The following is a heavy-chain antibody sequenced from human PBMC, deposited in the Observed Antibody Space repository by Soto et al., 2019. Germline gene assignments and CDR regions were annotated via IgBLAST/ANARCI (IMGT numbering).Heavy chain of an antibody. D-gene: IGHD2-21*01. CDR2: IGNSGDGT. J-gene: IGHJ4*01. CDR1: GFTFSGYT. Sequence: GGALRLFCAASGFTFSGYTMNWVRQAPGKGLEWVAVIGNSGDGTHYADSVKGRFTISRDNSKNTLYLQMESLRAEDTAVYYCVKDVWDYWGHGVLVPVSP. V-gene: IGHV3-23*01. CDR3: VKDVWDY.